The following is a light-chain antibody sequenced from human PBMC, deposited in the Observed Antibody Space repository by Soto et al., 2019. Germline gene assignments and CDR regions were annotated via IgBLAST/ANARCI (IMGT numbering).Light chain of an antibody. CDR1: SSDVGSYNL. V-gene: IGLV2-23*01. Sequence: QSALTQPASVSGSPGQSITISCTGTSSDVGSYNLVSWYQQHPGKAPKLMIYEGSKRPSGVSNRFSGSKSGNTASLTISGRQAEDEADYYCSSYAGSSTLYVFGTGTKLTVL. J-gene: IGLJ1*01. CDR3: SSYAGSSTLYV. CDR2: EGS.